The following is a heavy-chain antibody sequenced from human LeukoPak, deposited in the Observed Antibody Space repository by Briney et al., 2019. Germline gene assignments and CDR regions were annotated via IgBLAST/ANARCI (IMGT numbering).Heavy chain of an antibody. V-gene: IGHV3-7*01. J-gene: IGHJ4*02. CDR3: ARASRIQNPDCSSTSCYLY. CDR1: GFTFSSYW. Sequence: GGSLRLSCAASGFTFSSYWMSWVRQAPGKGLEWVANIKQDGSEKYYVDSVKGRFTISRDNAKNSLYLQMNSLRAEDTAVYYCARASRIQNPDCSSTSCYLYWGQGTLVTVSS. CDR2: IKQDGSEK. D-gene: IGHD2-2*01.